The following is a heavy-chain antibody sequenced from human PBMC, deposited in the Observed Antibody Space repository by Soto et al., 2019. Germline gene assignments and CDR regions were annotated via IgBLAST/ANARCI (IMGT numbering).Heavy chain of an antibody. Sequence: SETLSLTCTVSGGSISSYYWSWIRQPPGKGLEWIGYIYYSGITDYNPSLKSRVTISVDTSKSQFSLKLSFVTAADTAVYYCARGGGVYYFDYWGQGTLVTVS. CDR2: IYYSGIT. D-gene: IGHD2-8*02. CDR1: GGSISSYY. CDR3: ARGGGVYYFDY. V-gene: IGHV4-59*01. J-gene: IGHJ4*02.